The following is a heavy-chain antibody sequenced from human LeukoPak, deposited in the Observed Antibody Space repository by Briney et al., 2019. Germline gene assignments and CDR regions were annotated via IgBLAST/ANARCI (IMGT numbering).Heavy chain of an antibody. J-gene: IGHJ4*02. D-gene: IGHD6-13*01. CDR3: ARVRYSSSWSQLDY. CDR1: GGSISSYY. V-gene: IGHV4-59*01. Sequence: SETLSLTCTVSGGSISSYYRSWIRQPPGKGLEWIGYIYYSGSTNYNPSLKSRVTISVDTSKNQFSLKLSSVTAADTAVHYCARVRYSSSWSQLDYWGQGTLVTVSS. CDR2: IYYSGST.